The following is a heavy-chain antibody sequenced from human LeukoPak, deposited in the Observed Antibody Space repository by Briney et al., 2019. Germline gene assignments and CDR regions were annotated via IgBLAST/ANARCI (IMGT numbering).Heavy chain of an antibody. Sequence: SETLSLTCTVSGGSISSSSYYWGWIRQPPGKGLEWIGSIYYSGSTNYNPSLKSRVTISVDTSKNQFSLKLSSVTAADTAVYYCARHGWSYEGGGFDYWGQGTLVTVSS. J-gene: IGHJ4*02. V-gene: IGHV4-39*01. CDR1: GGSISSSSYY. D-gene: IGHD5-18*01. CDR3: ARHGWSYEGGGFDY. CDR2: IYYSGST.